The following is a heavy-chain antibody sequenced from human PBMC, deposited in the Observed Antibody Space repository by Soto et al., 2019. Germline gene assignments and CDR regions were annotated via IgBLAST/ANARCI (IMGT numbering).Heavy chain of an antibody. CDR3: ANRGVFFFQAEDGIRDTVPVSAFLLNRSSDL. Sequence: KGLEWVSAISGSGGSTYYEASVKGRLTISRDNSKNTLYLQMNSRRAEDTAVYYCANRGVFFFQAEDGIRDTVPVSAFLLNRSSDL. CDR2: ISGSGGST. J-gene: IGHJ2*01. D-gene: IGHD3-10*01. V-gene: IGHV3-23*01.